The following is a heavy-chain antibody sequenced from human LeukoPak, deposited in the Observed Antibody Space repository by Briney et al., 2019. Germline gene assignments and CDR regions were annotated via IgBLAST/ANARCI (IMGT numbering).Heavy chain of an antibody. CDR1: EGTFSNHA. Sequence: SVKVSCKASEGTFSNHAINWVRQAPGQGLEWMGGIVPIFDMATYAHKFHGRVTITADKSASTAYMEVSGLTSDDTAVFYCATETAMGYFDYWGQGTLVTVSS. CDR2: IVPIFDMA. D-gene: IGHD5-18*01. CDR3: ATETAMGYFDY. V-gene: IGHV1-69*10. J-gene: IGHJ4*02.